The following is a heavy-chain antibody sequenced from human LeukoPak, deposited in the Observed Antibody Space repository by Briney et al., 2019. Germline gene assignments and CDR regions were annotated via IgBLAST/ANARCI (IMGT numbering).Heavy chain of an antibody. Sequence: SVKVSCKASGYTFTNYYIHWVRQAPGQGLEWRGIINPAGGSTGYAQKFQGRVTMTRDTSTSTVYMELSSLRSEDTAVYYCARYNGDLTGGFDYWGQGTLVTVSS. J-gene: IGHJ4*02. V-gene: IGHV1-46*01. CDR1: GYTFTNYY. CDR3: ARYNGDLTGGFDY. CDR2: INPAGGST. D-gene: IGHD4-17*01.